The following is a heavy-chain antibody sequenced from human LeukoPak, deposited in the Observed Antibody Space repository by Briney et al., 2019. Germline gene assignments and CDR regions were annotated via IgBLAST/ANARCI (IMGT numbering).Heavy chain of an antibody. D-gene: IGHD5-18*01. CDR3: ARGVGYSYGSDY. V-gene: IGHV3-21*01. J-gene: IGHJ4*02. Sequence: PGGSLRLSCAASGFTFSSYSMNWVRQAPGKGLEWVSSISSSSSYIYYVDSVKGRFTISRDNAKNSLYLQMNSLRAEDTAVYYCARGVGYSYGSDYWGQGTLVTVSS. CDR2: ISSSSSYI. CDR1: GFTFSSYS.